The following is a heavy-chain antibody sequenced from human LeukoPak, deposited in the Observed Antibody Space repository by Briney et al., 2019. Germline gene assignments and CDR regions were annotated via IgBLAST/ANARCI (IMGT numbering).Heavy chain of an antibody. CDR1: GFTFSSYG. V-gene: IGHV3-33*01. Sequence: GGSLRLSCAASGFTFSSYGMHWVRQAPGKGLEWVAVIWYDGSNKYYADSVKGRFTISGDNSKNTLYLQMNSLRAEDTAVYYCARGGLSGGNSDTTHLDYWGQGTLVTVSS. CDR3: ARGGLSGGNSDTTHLDY. D-gene: IGHD4-23*01. J-gene: IGHJ4*02. CDR2: IWYDGSNK.